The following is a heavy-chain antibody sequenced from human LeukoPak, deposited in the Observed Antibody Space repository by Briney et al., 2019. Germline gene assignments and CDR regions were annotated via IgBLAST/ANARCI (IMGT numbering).Heavy chain of an antibody. CDR1: GFTFSSYG. Sequence: PGGSLRLSCAASGFTFSSYGMHWVRQAPSKGLEWVAVISYDGSNKYYADSVKGRFTISRDNSKNTLYLQMNSLRAEDTAVYYCAKDLVWVWGQGTMVTVSS. D-gene: IGHD2-8*01. J-gene: IGHJ3*01. V-gene: IGHV3-30*18. CDR2: ISYDGSNK. CDR3: AKDLVWV.